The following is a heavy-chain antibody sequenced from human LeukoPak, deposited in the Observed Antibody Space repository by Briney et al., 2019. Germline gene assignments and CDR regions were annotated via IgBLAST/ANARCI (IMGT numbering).Heavy chain of an antibody. CDR1: GGTFSSYA. CDR2: IIPIFGTA. J-gene: IGHJ6*03. V-gene: IGHV1-69*05. D-gene: IGHD2-2*01. Sequence: SVKVPCKASGGTFSSYAISWVRQAPGQGLEWMGGIIPIFGTANYAQKFQGRVTITTDESTSTAYMELSSLRSEDTAVYYCARAPIVVVPAAKSNYYYYYMDVWGKGTTVTVSS. CDR3: ARAPIVVVPAAKSNYYYYYMDV.